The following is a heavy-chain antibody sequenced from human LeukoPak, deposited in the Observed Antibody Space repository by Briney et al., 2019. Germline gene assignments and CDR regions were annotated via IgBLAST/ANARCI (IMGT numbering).Heavy chain of an antibody. CDR3: ARGLVVPAAIAPYFDY. CDR1: GGSISSGGYY. CDR2: IYYSGST. V-gene: IGHV4-31*03. Sequence: SETLSLTCTVSGGSISSGGYYWSWIRQHPGKGLEWIGYIYYSGSTYCNPSLKSRVTISVDTSKNQFSLKLSSVTAADTAVYYCARGLVVPAAIAPYFDYWGQGTLVTVSS. J-gene: IGHJ4*02. D-gene: IGHD2-2*02.